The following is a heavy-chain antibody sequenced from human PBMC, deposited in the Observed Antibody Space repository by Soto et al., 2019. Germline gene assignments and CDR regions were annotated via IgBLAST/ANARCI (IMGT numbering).Heavy chain of an antibody. V-gene: IGHV1-18*01. D-gene: IGHD3-22*01. J-gene: IGHJ6*02. CDR1: GYTFTSYV. CDR3: ARVERGFGSGYYRDPYYEGMDV. CDR2: ISAYNGNT. Sequence: GASVKVSCKASGYTFTSYVISWVLQAPGQGLEWMGWISAYNGNTNYAQKLQGRVTMTTDTSTSTAYMELRSLRSDDTAVYYCARVERGFGSGYYRDPYYEGMDVWGQGPTVTVSS.